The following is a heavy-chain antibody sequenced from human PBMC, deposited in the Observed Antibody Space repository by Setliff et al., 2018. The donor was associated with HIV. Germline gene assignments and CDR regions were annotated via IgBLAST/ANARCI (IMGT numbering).Heavy chain of an antibody. V-gene: IGHV4-31*03. CDR3: ARAPPMLLGIATYYYYYMDV. CDR1: GGSISSGGYY. J-gene: IGHJ6*03. D-gene: IGHD7-27*01. Sequence: PSETLSLTCTVSGGSISSGGYYWSWIRQHPGKGLEWIGYIYYSGSTYYNPSLKSRVTISVDTSKNQFSLKLSSVTAADTAVYYCARAPPMLLGIATYYYYYMDVWGKGTTVTSP. CDR2: IYYSGST.